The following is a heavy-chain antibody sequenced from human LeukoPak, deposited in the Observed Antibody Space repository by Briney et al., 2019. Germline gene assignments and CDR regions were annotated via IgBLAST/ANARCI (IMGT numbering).Heavy chain of an antibody. Sequence: SETLCLTCTGSGGSISSYYWSWIRQPPGKGLEWVGYIYYSWSTNYNASPKRRVTITVDTSKNQFSLKLSAVTAADTAVYYCARGKRAAAGRGLCFDYWGQGTLVTVS. D-gene: IGHD6-13*01. V-gene: IGHV4-59*01. CDR1: GGSISSYY. J-gene: IGHJ4*02. CDR2: IYYSWST. CDR3: ARGKRAAAGRGLCFDY.